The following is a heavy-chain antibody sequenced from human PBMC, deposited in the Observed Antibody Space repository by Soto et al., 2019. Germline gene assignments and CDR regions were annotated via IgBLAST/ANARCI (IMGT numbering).Heavy chain of an antibody. CDR2: ISGFNGNT. Sequence: ASVKVSCKGAGYTFNFYGITWGRQAPGQGLEWMGWISGFNGNTNYAADLQGRVTMTTDTSTSTAYMELRGLRSDDTAVYYCARIGVSSGHESPDFDSWGQGTLVTVSS. CDR1: GYTFNFYG. V-gene: IGHV1-18*01. J-gene: IGHJ4*02. CDR3: ARIGVSSGHESPDFDS. D-gene: IGHD3-16*01.